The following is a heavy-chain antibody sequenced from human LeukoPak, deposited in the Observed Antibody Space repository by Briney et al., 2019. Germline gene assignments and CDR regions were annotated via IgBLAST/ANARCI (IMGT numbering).Heavy chain of an antibody. CDR3: AREDRFLLGNDAFDI. CDR2: LSNDETLI. Sequence: GGSLRLSCTASGFSVSTYWMNWVRQAPGKGLVWVSRLSNDETLISYADSVKGRFTISRDNAQNTLYLQMDSLRGEDTAVYYCAREDRFLLGNDAFDIWGQGTMVTVSS. V-gene: IGHV3-74*01. J-gene: IGHJ3*02. CDR1: GFSVSTYW. D-gene: IGHD1-26*01.